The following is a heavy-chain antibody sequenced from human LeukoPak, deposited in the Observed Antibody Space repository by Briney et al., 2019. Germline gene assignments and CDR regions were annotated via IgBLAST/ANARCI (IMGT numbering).Heavy chain of an antibody. CDR3: AREDSGSYYNYYYFYMDV. CDR2: VYYSGST. CDR1: GGSISSSSYS. J-gene: IGHJ6*03. V-gene: IGHV4-39*07. D-gene: IGHD3-10*01. Sequence: PSETLSLTCTVSGGSISSSSYSWGWIRQPPGKGLEWIGSVYYSGSTYYNPSLKSRVTMSVDTSKNQFSLNRISVTAADTAVYYCAREDSGSYYNYYYFYMDVWGKGTTVTISS.